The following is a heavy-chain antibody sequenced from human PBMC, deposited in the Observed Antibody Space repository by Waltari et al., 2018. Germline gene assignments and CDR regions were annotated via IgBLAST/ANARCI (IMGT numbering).Heavy chain of an antibody. V-gene: IGHV3-30*02. Sequence: QVQLVESGGGVVQPGGSLRLSCAASGFTFSSYGMPWFRPAPGKGLEWVAFIRYDGSNKYYADSVKGRFTISRDNSKNTLYLQMNSRRAEDTAVYYCAKDPPADYGDYIDYWGQGTLVTVSS. D-gene: IGHD4-17*01. CDR1: GFTFSSYG. J-gene: IGHJ4*02. CDR2: IRYDGSNK. CDR3: AKDPPADYGDYIDY.